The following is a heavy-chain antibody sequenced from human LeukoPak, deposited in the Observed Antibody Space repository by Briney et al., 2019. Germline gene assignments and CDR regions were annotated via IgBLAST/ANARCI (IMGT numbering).Heavy chain of an antibody. J-gene: IGHJ4*02. CDR2: IYSNGNT. V-gene: IGHV3-53*01. CDR3: ARVRNVNSVAGTVDY. CDR1: GFSVSNY. D-gene: IGHD6-19*01. Sequence: GGSLTLSCEASGFSVSNYMSWVRPAPGKGLEWVSVIYSNGNTYYADSVKGRFTISRDNSKNTLYLQMNSLRAEDTAVYYCARVRNVNSVAGTVDYWGQGTLVTVSS.